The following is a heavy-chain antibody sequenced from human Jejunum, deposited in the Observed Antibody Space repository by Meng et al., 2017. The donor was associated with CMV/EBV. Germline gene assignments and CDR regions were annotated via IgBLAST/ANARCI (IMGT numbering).Heavy chain of an antibody. Sequence: AVAGGSTSSGNCCTWVRQPPGKGLEWIGEICHSGSTNSNPSLKSRITISVDRSSNQFSLKETSVTAADTAVYYCAISSSGFDFWTDHWGQGTLVTVSS. J-gene: IGHJ4*02. CDR2: ICHSGST. CDR3: AISSSGFDFWTDH. V-gene: IGHV4-4*02. CDR1: GGSTSSGNC. D-gene: IGHD5-12*01.